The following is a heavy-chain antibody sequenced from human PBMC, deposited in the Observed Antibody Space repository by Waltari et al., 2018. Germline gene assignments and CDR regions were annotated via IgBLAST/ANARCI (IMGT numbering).Heavy chain of an antibody. CDR2: INHSGST. J-gene: IGHJ2*01. CDR3: ARRVAAAGRRGYFDL. D-gene: IGHD6-13*01. V-gene: IGHV4-34*01. CDR1: GGSFSGYY. Sequence: QVQLQQWGAGLLKPSETLSLTCAVYGGSFSGYYWSWIRQPPGKGLEWIGEINHSGSTNYNPSLKSRVTISVDTSKTQFSLKLSSVTAADTAVYYCARRVAAAGRRGYFDLWGRGTLVTVSS.